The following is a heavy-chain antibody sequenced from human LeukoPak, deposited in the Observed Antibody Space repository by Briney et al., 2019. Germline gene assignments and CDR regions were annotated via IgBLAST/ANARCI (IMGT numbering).Heavy chain of an antibody. V-gene: IGHV1-69*13. D-gene: IGHD2-2*01. CDR2: TIPIFGTA. CDR3: ARDYCSSTSCYGVSDY. CDR1: GGTFSSYA. J-gene: IGHJ4*02. Sequence: ASVTVSCKASGGTFSSYAISWVRQAPGQGLEWMGGTIPIFGTANYAQKFQGRVTITADESTSTAYTELSSLRSEDTAVYYCARDYCSSTSCYGVSDYWGQGTLVTVSS.